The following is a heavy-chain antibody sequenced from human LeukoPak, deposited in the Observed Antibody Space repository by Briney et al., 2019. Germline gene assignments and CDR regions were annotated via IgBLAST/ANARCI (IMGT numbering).Heavy chain of an antibody. CDR1: AYTFTNYD. V-gene: IGHV1-8*01. CDR2: MKPNSGNT. CDR3: ATGIVGGTTVGP. D-gene: IGHD1-7*01. Sequence: ASVKASCKASAYTFTNYDINWVRQATGQGLEWMGWMKPNSGNTGYAQKFQGRVTMTRNTSITTAYMELSSLTSEDTAVYYCATGIVGGTTVGPWGQGTLVTVSS. J-gene: IGHJ5*02.